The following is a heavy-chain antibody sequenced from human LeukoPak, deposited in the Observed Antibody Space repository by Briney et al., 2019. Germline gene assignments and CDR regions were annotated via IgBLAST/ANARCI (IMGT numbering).Heavy chain of an antibody. CDR2: INWNGGST. D-gene: IGHD3-10*01. Sequence: GGSLRLSCAASGFTFDDYGMSWVRQALGKGLEWVSGINWNGGSTGYADSVKGRFTISRDNAKNSLYLQMNSLRAEDTALYYCARVPTYYDGSGSYYADYWGQGTLVTVSS. CDR1: GFTFDDYG. CDR3: ARVPTYYDGSGSYYADY. J-gene: IGHJ4*02. V-gene: IGHV3-20*04.